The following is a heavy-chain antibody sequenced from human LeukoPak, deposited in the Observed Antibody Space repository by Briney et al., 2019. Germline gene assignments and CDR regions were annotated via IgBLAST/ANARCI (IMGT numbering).Heavy chain of an antibody. D-gene: IGHD3-22*01. J-gene: IGHJ4*02. CDR2: INTDGSST. V-gene: IGHV3-74*01. Sequence: GGSLRLSCAASGFTFNSYWMHWVRQAPGKGLLWVSRINTDGSSTHYADSVKGRLTISRDNAKNMLYLQMNGLRAEDTAVYYCVRDDSSGYFDYWGQGTLVTVSS. CDR3: VRDDSSGYFDY. CDR1: GFTFNSYW.